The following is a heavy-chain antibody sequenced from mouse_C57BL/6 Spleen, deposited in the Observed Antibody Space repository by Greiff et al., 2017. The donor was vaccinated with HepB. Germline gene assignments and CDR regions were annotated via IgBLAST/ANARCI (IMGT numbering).Heavy chain of an antibody. CDR2: FYPGSGSI. CDR1: GYTFTEYT. Sequence: VQLQQSGAELVKPGASVKLSCKASGYTFTEYTIHWVKQRSGQGLEWIGWFYPGSGSIKYNEKFKDKATLTADKSSSTVYMELSRLTAEDSAVYFCARHEEGYYDYDGNAMDYWGQGTSVTVSS. D-gene: IGHD2-4*01. CDR3: ARHEEGYYDYDGNAMDY. J-gene: IGHJ4*01. V-gene: IGHV1-62-2*01.